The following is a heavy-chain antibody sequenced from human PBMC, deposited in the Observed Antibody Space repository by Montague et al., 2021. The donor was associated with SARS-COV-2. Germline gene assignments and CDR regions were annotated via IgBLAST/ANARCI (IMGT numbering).Heavy chain of an antibody. D-gene: IGHD2-21*01. J-gene: IGHJ5*02. CDR3: ARGGDMNWFDP. Sequence: SETLSLTCTVSGDSLSFYFWTWIRQPPGRGLEWIGYIYYSGSTNYNPSLKSRVTISVDTSKNQFSLELSSVTAADTAVYYCARGGDMNWFDPWGQGTLVTVSS. CDR1: GDSLSFYF. V-gene: IGHV4-59*01. CDR2: IYYSGST.